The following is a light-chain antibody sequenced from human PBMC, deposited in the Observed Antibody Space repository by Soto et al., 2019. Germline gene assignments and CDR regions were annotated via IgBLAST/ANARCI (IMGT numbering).Light chain of an antibody. CDR3: QQSYSTPPT. CDR2: AAS. J-gene: IGKJ1*01. V-gene: IGKV1-39*01. Sequence: DIQMTQSPSSLSASVGDRFTITCRASQSISSYLNWYQQKPGKAPKXLIYAASSLQSGVPSRFSGSGSGTDCTLTISSLQPEDFATYYCQQSYSTPPTLGQGTKVDI. CDR1: QSISSY.